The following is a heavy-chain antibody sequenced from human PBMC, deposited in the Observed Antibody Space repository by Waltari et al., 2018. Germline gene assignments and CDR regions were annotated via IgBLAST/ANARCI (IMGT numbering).Heavy chain of an antibody. J-gene: IGHJ6*03. CDR3: ARDSTSIAVAGYYYYMDV. D-gene: IGHD6-19*01. CDR2: ISSSSSTI. V-gene: IGHV3-48*04. Sequence: EVQLVESGGSLVQPGGSLRLSCAASGFTFSSYSMNWVRQAPGKGLEWVSYISSSSSTIYYADSVKGRFTISRDNAKNSLYLQMNSLRAEDTAVYYCARDSTSIAVAGYYYYMDVWGKGTTVTVSS. CDR1: GFTFSSYS.